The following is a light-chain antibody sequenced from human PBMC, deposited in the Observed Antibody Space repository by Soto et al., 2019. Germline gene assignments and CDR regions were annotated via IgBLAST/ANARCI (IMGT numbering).Light chain of an antibody. V-gene: IGLV3-21*02. J-gene: IGLJ1*01. CDR1: NIDSRT. CDR2: DNS. CDR3: QVWDNVDDHIYV. Sequence: SYELPQPPSVSVAPGQTATISCGENNIDSRTVHWYQQKPGQAPLLVVYDNSFRPSGIPNRFSGSNSGNTATLTISRVEAGDEADYYCQVWDNVDDHIYVLGTGTKVTVL.